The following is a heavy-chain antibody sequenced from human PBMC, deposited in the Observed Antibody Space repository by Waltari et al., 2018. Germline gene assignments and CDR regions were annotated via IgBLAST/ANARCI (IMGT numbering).Heavy chain of an antibody. V-gene: IGHV4-39*01. CDR1: GGSISSSSYY. D-gene: IGHD3-22*01. Sequence: QLQLQESGPGLVKPSETLSLTCTVSGGSISSSSYYWGWIRQPPGKGLEWIGIVYYIGSTYYNPALKSRVTISVDTSKNQFSLKLSSVTAADTAVYYCARPTYYYDSSGYRIDPWGQGTLVTVSS. CDR3: ARPTYYYDSSGYRIDP. J-gene: IGHJ5*02. CDR2: VYYIGST.